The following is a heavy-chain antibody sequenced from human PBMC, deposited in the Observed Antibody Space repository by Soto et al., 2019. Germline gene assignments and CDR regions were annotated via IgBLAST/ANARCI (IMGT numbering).Heavy chain of an antibody. CDR2: IIPIFGTA. J-gene: IGHJ4*02. CDR3: ARRSGPYFDY. D-gene: IGHD1-26*01. Sequence: QVQLVQSGAEVKKPGSSVKVSCKASGGTFSSYAISWVRQAPGQGLEWMGGIIPIFGTANYAQKDQSRVKITADKSTSTDYIDQCSLRSEDTAVYYCARRSGPYFDYWGQGTLVTVSS. CDR1: GGTFSSYA. V-gene: IGHV1-69*06.